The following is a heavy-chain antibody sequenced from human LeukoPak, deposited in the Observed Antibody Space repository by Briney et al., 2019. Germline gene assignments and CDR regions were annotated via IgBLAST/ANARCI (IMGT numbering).Heavy chain of an antibody. V-gene: IGHV3-23*01. CDR1: GLTFSSGSTFSNYA. Sequence: GGSLRLSCAASGLTFSSGSTFSNYAMSWVRQAPGKGLEWVSAVSGSGSGSGGDTYYADSVKGRFTISRDNSKNTLYLQINSLRVEDTAVYYCAKAGKVGASVWNYYFDYWGQGTLVTVSS. CDR2: VSGSGSGSGGDT. D-gene: IGHD1-26*01. CDR3: AKAGKVGASVWNYYFDY. J-gene: IGHJ4*02.